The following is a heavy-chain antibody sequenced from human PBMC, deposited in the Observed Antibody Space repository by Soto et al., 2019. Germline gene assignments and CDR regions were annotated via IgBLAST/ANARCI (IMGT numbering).Heavy chain of an antibody. Sequence: SETLSLTCTVSGGSISSGDYYRSWIRQPPGKGLEWIGYIYYSGGTYYNPSLKSRVTISVDTSKNQFSLKLSSVTAADTAVYYCARVLQDTAMVTPPNWFDPWGQGTLVTVSS. CDR3: ARVLQDTAMVTPPNWFDP. J-gene: IGHJ5*02. CDR2: IYYSGGT. V-gene: IGHV4-30-4*01. CDR1: GGSISSGDYY. D-gene: IGHD5-18*01.